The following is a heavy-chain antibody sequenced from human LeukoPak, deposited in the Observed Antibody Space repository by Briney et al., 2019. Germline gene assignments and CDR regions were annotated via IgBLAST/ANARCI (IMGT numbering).Heavy chain of an antibody. D-gene: IGHD3-22*01. CDR3: ARGPHYYDSSGYYDY. Sequence: GGSLRLSCAASGFTFSSYWMSWVRQAPGKGLEWVANIKQDGSEKYYVDSVKGRFTISRDNSKNTLYLQMNSLRAEDTAVYYCARGPHYYDSSGYYDYWGQGTLVTVSS. CDR1: GFTFSSYW. J-gene: IGHJ4*02. CDR2: IKQDGSEK. V-gene: IGHV3-7*03.